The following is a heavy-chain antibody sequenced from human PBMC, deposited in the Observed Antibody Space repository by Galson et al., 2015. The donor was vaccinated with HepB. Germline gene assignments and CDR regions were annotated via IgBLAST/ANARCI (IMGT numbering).Heavy chain of an antibody. CDR3: ARYDYNNYVGYYYGMDV. CDR2: INPTSGDT. V-gene: IGHV1-2*02. CDR1: GYTFSDYY. D-gene: IGHD4-11*01. J-gene: IGHJ6*02. Sequence: SVKVSCKASGYTFSDYYMHWVRQAPGQGLEWMGWINPTSGDTNYAQKFQGRVTMTRDMSINTAYMELSRLRSDDTAVYYCARYDYNNYVGYYYGMDVWGHGTTVTVSS.